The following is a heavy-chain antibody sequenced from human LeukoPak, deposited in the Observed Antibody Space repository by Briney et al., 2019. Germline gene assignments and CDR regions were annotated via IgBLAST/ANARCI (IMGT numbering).Heavy chain of an antibody. J-gene: IGHJ6*02. D-gene: IGHD3-22*01. V-gene: IGHV3-23*01. CDR1: GFTFSSYA. CDR3: AKAWYYYDSSGYYDYYYGMDV. Sequence: GGSLRLSCAASGFTFSSYAMSWVRQAPGKGLEWVSAISGSGGSTYYADSVKGRFTIPRDNSKNTLYLQMNSLRAEDTAVYYCAKAWYYYDSSGYYDYYYGMDVWGQGTTVTVSS. CDR2: ISGSGGST.